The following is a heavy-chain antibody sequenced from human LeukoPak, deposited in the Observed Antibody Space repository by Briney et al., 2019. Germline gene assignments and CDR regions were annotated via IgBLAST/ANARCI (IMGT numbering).Heavy chain of an antibody. CDR1: GYTFTGHY. J-gene: IGHJ4*02. CDR3: ARDGYYYYGSGRSEPSDY. D-gene: IGHD3-10*01. Sequence: GASVKVSCKASGYTFTGHYMHWVRQTPGQGLEWMGWINPNSGGTNYAQKFQGRVTMTRDTSISTVYMELSRLRSDDTAMHFCARDGYYYYGSGRSEPSDYWGQGTLVTVSS. V-gene: IGHV1-2*02. CDR2: INPNSGGT.